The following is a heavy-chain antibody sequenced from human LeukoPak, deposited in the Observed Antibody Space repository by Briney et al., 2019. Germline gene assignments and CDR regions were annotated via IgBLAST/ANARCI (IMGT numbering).Heavy chain of an antibody. CDR2: ISYDGSNK. CDR3: AKDRASVDTACDY. V-gene: IGHV3-30*18. J-gene: IGHJ4*02. CDR1: GFTFSSYG. Sequence: GRSLRLSCAASGFTFSSYGMHWVRQAPGKGLEWVAVISYDGSNKYYADSVKGRFTNSRDNSKNPLYLQMNSLRAVDTAVYYCAKDRASVDTACDYWGQGTLVTVSS. D-gene: IGHD5-18*01.